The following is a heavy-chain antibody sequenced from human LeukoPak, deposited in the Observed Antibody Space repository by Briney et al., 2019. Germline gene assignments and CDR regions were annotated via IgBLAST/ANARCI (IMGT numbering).Heavy chain of an antibody. CDR2: ISYDGSK. CDR3: AKSGSESIAEFDY. D-gene: IGHD6-6*01. V-gene: IGHV3-30*18. J-gene: IGHJ4*02. Sequence: PGRSLRLSCAAPGFTFSSYGMHWVRQAPGKGLEWVAVISYDGSKYYADSVKGRFTISRDNSKNTLYLQMNSLRAEDTAVYYCAKSGSESIAEFDYWGQGTLVTVSS. CDR1: GFTFSSYG.